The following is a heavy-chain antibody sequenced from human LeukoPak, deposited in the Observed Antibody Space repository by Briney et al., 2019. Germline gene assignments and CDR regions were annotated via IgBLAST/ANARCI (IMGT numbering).Heavy chain of an antibody. J-gene: IGHJ4*02. V-gene: IGHV3-23*01. Sequence: GGSLRLSCAASGVTLSTYATSWARQAPGKGLEWVSGISSSGSGDNTYYADSVKGRFTISRDNAKNTLYLQMDSLRAEDTAVYYCTRVSTTDDYWGQGTLVTVSS. D-gene: IGHD2/OR15-2a*01. CDR2: ISSSGSGDNT. CDR3: TRVSTTDDY. CDR1: GVTLSTYA.